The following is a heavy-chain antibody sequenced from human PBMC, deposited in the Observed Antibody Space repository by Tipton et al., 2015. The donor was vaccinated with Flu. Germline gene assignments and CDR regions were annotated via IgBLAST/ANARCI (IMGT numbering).Heavy chain of an antibody. Sequence: QLVQSGAEVKKPGASVRISCTASGYTFTNYNMHWVRQAPGQGPEWMGIIYPSGGGTTYAQRFQGRVTLTRDKSTSTVCMELSSLRSEDTAFYYCARDRGSGAYTFDYWGQGTLVTVAS. CDR3: ARDRGSGAYTFDY. CDR1: GYTFTNYN. D-gene: IGHD3-10*01. CDR2: IYPSGGGT. V-gene: IGHV1-46*01. J-gene: IGHJ4*02.